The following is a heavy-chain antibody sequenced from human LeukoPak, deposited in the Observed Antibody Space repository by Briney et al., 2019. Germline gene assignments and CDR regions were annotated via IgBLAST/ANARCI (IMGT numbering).Heavy chain of an antibody. CDR2: ISSSSSYL. D-gene: IGHD3-10*01. CDR1: GFTFSSYS. CDR3: ARDRWFGESLPAHFEY. J-gene: IGHJ4*02. Sequence: PGGSLRLSCAASGFTFSSYSMNWVRQAPGKGREWGSSISSSSSYLYYADSVKGQFTSSRDNAKNSLYLQMNSLRVEDTAFYYCARDRWFGESLPAHFEYWGQGTLVTVSS. V-gene: IGHV3-21*01.